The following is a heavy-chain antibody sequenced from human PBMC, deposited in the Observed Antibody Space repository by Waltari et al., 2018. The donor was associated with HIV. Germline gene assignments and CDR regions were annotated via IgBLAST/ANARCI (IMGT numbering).Heavy chain of an antibody. J-gene: IGHJ5*02. CDR1: GFSLSSYG. V-gene: IGHV3-33*01. Sequence: QVQVVESGGSLVQPGWSRRLSCAASGFSLSSYGMHWVRQAPGKVLEWVALIWYDGSKKDYGDSVKGRFTIFSDKSKNTVFLQMTRLRVEDTATYYCARGEGGYTYGYNWLDLWGQGTVVTVSS. CDR2: IWYDGSKK. D-gene: IGHD1-26*01. CDR3: ARGEGGYTYGYNWLDL.